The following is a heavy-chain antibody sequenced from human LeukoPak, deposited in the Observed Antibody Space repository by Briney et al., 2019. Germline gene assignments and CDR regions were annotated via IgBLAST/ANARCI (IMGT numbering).Heavy chain of an antibody. D-gene: IGHD3-3*01. V-gene: IGHV3-21*01. CDR3: VRDFRFLEDY. Sequence: GGSLRLSCAASGLTFSNYNMNWVRQAPGKGLEWVSSISTSGSYIYYANSMKGRFTISRDNAENSLYLQMNSLRAEDTAVYYCVRDFRFLEDYWGQGTLVTVSS. CDR2: ISTSGSYI. J-gene: IGHJ4*02. CDR1: GLTFSNYN.